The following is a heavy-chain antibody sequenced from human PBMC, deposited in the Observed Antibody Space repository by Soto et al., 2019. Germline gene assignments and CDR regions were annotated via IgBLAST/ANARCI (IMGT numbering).Heavy chain of an antibody. V-gene: IGHV1-18*01. D-gene: IGHD4-17*01. CDR1: GYTFTSYG. CDR3: ARESQGGDYELGGDY. CDR2: ISAYNGNT. Sequence: QVQLVQSGAEVKKPGASVKVSCKASGYTFTSYGISWVRQAPGQGLEWMGWISAYNGNTNYAQKLQGRVTMTTDTSASTAYMEGRSRRSDDTAVYYCARESQGGDYELGGDYWGQGTLVTVSS. J-gene: IGHJ4*02.